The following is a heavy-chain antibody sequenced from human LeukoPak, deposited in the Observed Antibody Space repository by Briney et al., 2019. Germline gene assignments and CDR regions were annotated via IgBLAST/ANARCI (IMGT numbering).Heavy chain of an antibody. V-gene: IGHV3-23*01. CDR2: ISGSGGST. CDR3: ANSDHGFWYFDL. CDR1: GFTFSSYA. D-gene: IGHD1-14*01. Sequence: GGSLRLSCAASGFTFSSYAMSWVRQAPGKGREWVSSISGSGGSTYYADSVKGRFTISGDNSKNTLYLQMNSLRAEDTAVYYCANSDHGFWYFDLWGRGTLVTVSS. J-gene: IGHJ2*01.